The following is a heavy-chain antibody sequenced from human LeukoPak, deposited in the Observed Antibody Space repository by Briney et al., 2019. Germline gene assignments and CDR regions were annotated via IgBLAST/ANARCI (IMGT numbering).Heavy chain of an antibody. D-gene: IGHD6-13*01. CDR3: AKAHPPGIAAAGSPFDY. V-gene: IGHV3-30*02. CDR2: IRYDGSNK. Sequence: GGSLRLSCAASGFTFSSYGMHWVRQAPGKGLEWVAFIRYDGSNKYYADSVKGRFTISRDNSKNTLYLQMNSLRAEDTAVYYCAKAHPPGIAAAGSPFDYWGQGTLVTASS. J-gene: IGHJ4*02. CDR1: GFTFSSYG.